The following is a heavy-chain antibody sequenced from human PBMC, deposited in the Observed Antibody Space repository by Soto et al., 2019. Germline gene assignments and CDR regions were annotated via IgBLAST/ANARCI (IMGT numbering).Heavy chain of an antibody. D-gene: IGHD3-16*02. CDR2: ISYRGST. Sequence: PSETMSLTSDVSGGCFNGYSWSWFRQTSGKGLEWIGDISYRGSTSYSPSLKSRLMISLDTSNNQFSLKVASVTAADTAVYYCARALLGFSYRYVGYFVQWGPGTLVTV. J-gene: IGHJ4*01. CDR3: ARALLGFSYRYVGYFVQ. V-gene: IGHV4-34*01. CDR1: GGCFNGYS.